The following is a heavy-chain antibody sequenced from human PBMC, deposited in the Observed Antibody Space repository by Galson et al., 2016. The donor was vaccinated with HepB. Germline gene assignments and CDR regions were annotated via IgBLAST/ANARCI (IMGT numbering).Heavy chain of an antibody. V-gene: IGHV4-34*08. CDR2: INHTGET. Sequence: SETLSLTCGVNGGTFSNYYWSWFRQPPGGGLEWIGEINHTGETNVNPSLKSRVIVSVDTSKNQFSLNLVSVTAADTAVYYCGGRRAAKHFWYFDLWGRATQVTVSS. CDR3: GGRRAAKHFWYFDL. CDR1: GGTFSNYY. J-gene: IGHJ2*01. D-gene: IGHD5-18*01.